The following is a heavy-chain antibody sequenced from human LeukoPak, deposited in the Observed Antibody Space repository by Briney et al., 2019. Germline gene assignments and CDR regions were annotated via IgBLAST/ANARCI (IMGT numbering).Heavy chain of an antibody. D-gene: IGHD3-3*01. CDR2: IYTSGST. CDR3: ARGGADFWSGYSHLNWFDP. Sequence: SETLSLTCTVSGGSISSYYWSWIRQPAGKGLEWIGRIYTSGSTNYNPSLKSRVTMSVDTSKNQFSLKLSSVTAADPAVYYRARGGADFWSGYSHLNWFDPWGQGTLVTVSS. J-gene: IGHJ5*02. CDR1: GGSISSYY. V-gene: IGHV4-4*07.